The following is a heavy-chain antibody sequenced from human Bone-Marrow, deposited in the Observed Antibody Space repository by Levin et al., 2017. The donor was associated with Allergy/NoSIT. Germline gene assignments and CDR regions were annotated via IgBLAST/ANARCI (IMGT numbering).Heavy chain of an antibody. Sequence: AASVKVSCQASGYTFTAFYMHWVRQAPGQGPEWMGWIYPNTGVTNFAHKFQGRVFMTRDTSTSTVYMELTRLTSDDTAVYYCARAEVGAFYWDYWGQGTLVTVSS. CDR3: ARAEVGAFYWDY. V-gene: IGHV1-2*02. CDR1: GYTFTAFY. CDR2: IYPNTGVT. D-gene: IGHD1-26*01. J-gene: IGHJ4*02.